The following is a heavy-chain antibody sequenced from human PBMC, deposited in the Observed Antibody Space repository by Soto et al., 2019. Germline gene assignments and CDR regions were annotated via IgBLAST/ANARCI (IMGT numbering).Heavy chain of an antibody. CDR1: GGIFRSYA. CDR3: ATAAGLHPVSPLDY. V-gene: IGHV1-69*01. D-gene: IGHD5-12*01. Sequence: QVQLVQSGAEVKKSGSSVKVSCKASGGIFRSYAISWVRQAPGQGLDWMGGVIPVFGTSQYAQKFQGRVTITADESTSTAYMALTSLPSADTAIYYCATAAGLHPVSPLDYWGKGTLVTVSS. J-gene: IGHJ4*02. CDR2: VIPVFGTS.